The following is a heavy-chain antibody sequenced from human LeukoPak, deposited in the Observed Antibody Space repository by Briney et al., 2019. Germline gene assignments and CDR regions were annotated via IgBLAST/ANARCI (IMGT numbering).Heavy chain of an antibody. J-gene: IGHJ4*02. CDR2: IYTSGST. CDR1: GYSISNAYY. V-gene: IGHV4-4*07. D-gene: IGHD6-19*01. Sequence: PSETLSLTCSVSGYSISNAYYWAWIRQPAGKGLEWIGRIYTSGSTNYNPSLKSRVTMSVDTSKNQFSLKLSSVTAADTAVYYCAREGYSSGWTDFDYWGQGTLVTVSS. CDR3: AREGYSSGWTDFDY.